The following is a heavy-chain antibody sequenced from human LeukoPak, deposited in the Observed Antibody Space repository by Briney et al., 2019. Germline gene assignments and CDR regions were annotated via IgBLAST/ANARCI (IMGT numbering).Heavy chain of an antibody. V-gene: IGHV3-48*04. CDR3: ARDRKAAVGATPLDY. J-gene: IGHJ4*02. CDR2: ISRSSSTI. CDR1: GFTFSSYS. D-gene: IGHD1-26*01. Sequence: GGSLRLSCAASGFTFSSYSMNWVRQAPGKGPEWVSYISRSSSTIYYADSVKGRFTISRDNAKNSLYLQMNSLRAEDTAVYYCARDRKAAVGATPLDYWGQGTLVTVSS.